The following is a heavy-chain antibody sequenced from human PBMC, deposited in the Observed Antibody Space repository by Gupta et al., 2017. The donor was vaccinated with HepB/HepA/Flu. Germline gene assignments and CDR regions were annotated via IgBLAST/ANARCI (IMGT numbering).Heavy chain of an antibody. D-gene: IGHD2-15*01. CDR1: GFTFSTYW. V-gene: IGHV3-74*01. CDR2: IKSDDSSA. Sequence: EVQLVEYGGGLVQPGGSLRLSCEASGFTFSTYWMHWVRQAPGKGLVWVSRIKSDDSSASYADSVKGRFTISRDNAKNTLYLQMNSLRAEDTAVYYCARDGAGDCSGGSCYSWFDPWGQGTLVTVSS. CDR3: ARDGAGDCSGGSCYSWFDP. J-gene: IGHJ5*02.